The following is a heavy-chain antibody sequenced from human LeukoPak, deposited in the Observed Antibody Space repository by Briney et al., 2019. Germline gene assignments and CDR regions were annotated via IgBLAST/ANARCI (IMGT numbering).Heavy chain of an antibody. CDR3: ARGRGLDPASGSYRDDY. CDR2: INPKSGDT. Sequence: ASVKVSCKASGYTFTDYYMHWVRQAPGQGLEWMAWINPKSGDTNFAQRFQGRVTLTRDTSINTVYMEESSLISDDTAVYYCARGRGLDPASGSYRDDYWGQGTLVTVSS. J-gene: IGHJ4*02. V-gene: IGHV1-2*02. D-gene: IGHD3-10*01. CDR1: GYTFTDYY.